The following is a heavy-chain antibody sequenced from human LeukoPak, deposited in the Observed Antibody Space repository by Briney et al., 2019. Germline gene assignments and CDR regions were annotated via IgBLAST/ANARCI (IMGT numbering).Heavy chain of an antibody. Sequence: SETLSLTCSVSGGSIGNYHWSWIRQPAGKGLEWIGQIHASGTTNYYPPLKSRLTMSIHTPENQVSLTVTSVTAAASALYYCARRDTNSGWSFDLWGQGALVLVSS. CDR2: IHASGTT. J-gene: IGHJ4*02. D-gene: IGHD5-12*01. CDR1: GGSIGNYH. V-gene: IGHV4-4*07. CDR3: ARRDTNSGWSFDL.